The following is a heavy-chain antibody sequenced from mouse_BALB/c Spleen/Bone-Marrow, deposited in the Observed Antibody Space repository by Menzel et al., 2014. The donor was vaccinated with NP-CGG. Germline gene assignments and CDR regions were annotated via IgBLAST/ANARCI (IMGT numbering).Heavy chain of an antibody. CDR2: ISNGSSTI. CDR3: ARKGAMITHYYAMDY. Sequence: EVKLVESGGGLVQPGGSRKLSCAASGFTFSSFGMHWVRQAPDKGLEWVAYISNGSSTIYYADTVKGRFTISRDNPKNTLFLQMTSLRSEDTAMYYCARKGAMITHYYAMDYWGQGTSVTVSS. V-gene: IGHV5-17*02. D-gene: IGHD2-4*01. J-gene: IGHJ4*01. CDR1: GFTFSSFG.